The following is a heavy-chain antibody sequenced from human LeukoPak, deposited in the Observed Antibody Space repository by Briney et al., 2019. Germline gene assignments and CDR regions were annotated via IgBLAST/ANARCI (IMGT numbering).Heavy chain of an antibody. CDR2: IKSKADGGTT. J-gene: IGHJ4*02. V-gene: IGHV3-15*01. D-gene: IGHD3-10*01. CDR3: TTDSSTMVRGVIVWVH. CDR1: GFTFSHAW. Sequence: GGSLRLSCAAPGFTFSHAWMSWVRQAPGKGLKWVGRIKSKADGGTTDYAAPVKGRFTISRDDSKNTLYLQMNSLKTEDTAVYYCTTDSSTMVRGVIVWVHWGQGTLVTVSS.